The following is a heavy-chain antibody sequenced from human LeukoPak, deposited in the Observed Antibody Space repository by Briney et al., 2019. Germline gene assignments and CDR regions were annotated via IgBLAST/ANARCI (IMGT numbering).Heavy chain of an antibody. V-gene: IGHV3-7*01. CDR3: ARETDQGYSSGWYY. D-gene: IGHD6-19*01. CDR1: GFTFSSYW. CDR2: IKQDGSEK. Sequence: GGSLRLSCAASGFTFSSYWMSWVRQAPGKGLEWVANIKQDGSEKYYVDSVKGRFTISRDNAKNSLYPQMNSLRAEDTAVYYCARETDQGYSSGWYYWGQGTLVTVSS. J-gene: IGHJ4*02.